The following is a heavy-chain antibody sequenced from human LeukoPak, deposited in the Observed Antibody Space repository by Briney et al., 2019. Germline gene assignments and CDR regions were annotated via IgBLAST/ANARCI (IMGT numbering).Heavy chain of an antibody. V-gene: IGHV4-39*07. CDR3: ARGPTRYYFDY. Sequence: SETLSLTCTVSGGSISSSSYYWGWIRQPPGKGLEWIGSIYYSGSTYYNPSLKSRVTISVDTSKNQFSLKLSSVTAADTAVYYCARGPTRYYFDYWGQGTLVTVPS. CDR1: GGSISSSSYY. CDR2: IYYSGST. J-gene: IGHJ4*02.